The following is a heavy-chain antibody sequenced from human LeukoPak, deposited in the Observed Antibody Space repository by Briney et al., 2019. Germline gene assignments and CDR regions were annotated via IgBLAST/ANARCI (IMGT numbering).Heavy chain of an antibody. D-gene: IGHD3-22*01. J-gene: IGHJ3*02. Sequence: GGSLRLSCAASGFTFSSYGMHWVRQAPGKGLEWVVVIWYDGSNKCYADSVKGRFTISRDNSKNTLYLQMNSLRVEDTAVHYCAKGSDYDSSGNNAFDIWGQGTMVTVSS. CDR3: AKGSDYDSSGNNAFDI. CDR2: IWYDGSNK. CDR1: GFTFSSYG. V-gene: IGHV3-33*06.